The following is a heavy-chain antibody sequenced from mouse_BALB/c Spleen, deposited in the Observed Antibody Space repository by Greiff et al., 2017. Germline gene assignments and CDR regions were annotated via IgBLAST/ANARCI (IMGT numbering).Heavy chain of an antibody. CDR2: ISYDGSN. V-gene: IGHV3-6*02. J-gene: IGHJ4*01. D-gene: IGHD2-2*01. CDR1: GYSITSGYY. Sequence: EVKLQESGPGLVKPSQSLSLTCSVTGYSITSGYYWNWIRQFPGNKLEWMGYISYDGSNNYNPSLKNRISITRDTSKNQFFLKLNSVTTEDTATYYCARDGYDLYYAMDYWGQGTSVTVSS. CDR3: ARDGYDLYYAMDY.